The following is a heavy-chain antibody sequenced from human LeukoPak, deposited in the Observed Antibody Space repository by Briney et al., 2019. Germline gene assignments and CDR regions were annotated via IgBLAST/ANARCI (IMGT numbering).Heavy chain of an antibody. CDR3: ARGHVDTVITGEFDY. J-gene: IGHJ4*02. CDR2: IKQDESEK. D-gene: IGHD5-18*01. Sequence: GSLRLSCAASGFTFSSYWISWVRQAPGKGLEWVANIKQDESEKYYVDSVKGRFTISRDNAKNSLYLQMNSLRVEDTAVYYCARGHVDTVITGEFDYWGQGTLVTVCS. V-gene: IGHV3-7*01. CDR1: GFTFSSYW.